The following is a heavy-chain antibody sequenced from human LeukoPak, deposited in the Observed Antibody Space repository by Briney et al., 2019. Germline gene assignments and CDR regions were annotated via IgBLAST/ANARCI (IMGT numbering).Heavy chain of an antibody. D-gene: IGHD3-10*02. V-gene: IGHV3-74*01. CDR3: ARGTMFPYYFDY. CDR2: INSDGINT. Sequence: TGGSLRLSCAASGFTFSNYWMHWVRQAPGKGLVWVSRINSDGINTSYADSVKGRFTISRDNAKNTLNLQMNSLRAEDTAVYYCARGTMFPYYFDYWGQGSLVTVSS. CDR1: GFTFSNYW. J-gene: IGHJ4*02.